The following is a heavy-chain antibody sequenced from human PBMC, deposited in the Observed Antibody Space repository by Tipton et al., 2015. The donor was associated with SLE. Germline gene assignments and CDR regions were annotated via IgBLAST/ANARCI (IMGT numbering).Heavy chain of an antibody. V-gene: IGHV4-59*01. CDR1: GGSISSYY. CDR3: ARAYFMVTTYFNWYFDL. Sequence: TLSLTCTVSGGSISSYYWNWIRQPPGKGLEWIGYIYYSGSTNYNPSLKSRVTISVDTSKNQFSLKLSSVTAADTAVYYCARAYFMVTTYFNWYFDLWGRGTLVTVSS. J-gene: IGHJ2*01. CDR2: IYYSGST. D-gene: IGHD4-17*01.